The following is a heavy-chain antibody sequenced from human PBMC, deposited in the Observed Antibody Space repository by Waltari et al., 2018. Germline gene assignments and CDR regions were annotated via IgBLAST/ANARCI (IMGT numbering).Heavy chain of an antibody. CDR3: ARGRDQVVTMVRGAALYFDY. CDR1: GGSFSGYY. V-gene: IGHV4-34*01. Sequence: QVQLQQWGAGLLKPSETLSLTCAVYGGSFSGYYWSWIRQPPGKGREWIGEINHRGSTNYNPSLKSRVTISVDTSKNQFSLKLSSVTAADTAVYYCARGRDQVVTMVRGAALYFDYWGQGTLVTVSS. CDR2: INHRGST. D-gene: IGHD3-10*01. J-gene: IGHJ4*02.